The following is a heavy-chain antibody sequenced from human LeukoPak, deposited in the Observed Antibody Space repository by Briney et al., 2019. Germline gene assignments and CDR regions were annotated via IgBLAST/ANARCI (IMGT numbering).Heavy chain of an antibody. CDR2: IYSGGNT. Sequence: GGSLRLSCAASGFTVSDNYMSWVRQAPGNGLEWVSIIYSGGNTFYADSVKGRFTISRDNSQNTVYLQMNSMRAEDTAVYYCASALAAASRTSFDHWGQGTLVTVSS. CDR1: GFTVSDNY. J-gene: IGHJ4*02. D-gene: IGHD6-13*01. CDR3: ASALAAASRTSFDH. V-gene: IGHV3-66*01.